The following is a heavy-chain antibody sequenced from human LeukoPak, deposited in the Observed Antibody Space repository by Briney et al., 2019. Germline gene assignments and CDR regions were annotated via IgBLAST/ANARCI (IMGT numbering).Heavy chain of an antibody. Sequence: SETLSLTCAVYGGSFSGYYWSWIRQPPGKGLEWIGGINHSGSTNYNPSLKSRVTISVDTSKNQFSLKLSSVTAADTAVYYCARGSAKFSYWGQGTLVTVSS. CDR3: ARGSAKFSY. CDR1: GGSFSGYY. J-gene: IGHJ4*02. CDR2: INHSGST. V-gene: IGHV4-34*01.